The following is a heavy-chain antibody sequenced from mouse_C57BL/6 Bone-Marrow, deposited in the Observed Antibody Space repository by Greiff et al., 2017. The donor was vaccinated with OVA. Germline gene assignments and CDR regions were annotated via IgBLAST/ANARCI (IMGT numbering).Heavy chain of an antibody. CDR1: GYAFSSSW. CDR2: IYPGDGDT. CDR3: APDFGAY. Sequence: QVQLQQSGPELVKPGASVKISCKASGYAFSSSWMNWVKQRPGKGLEWIGRIYPGDGDTNYNGKFKGKATLTADKSSSTAYMHLSSLTSEDSAVYFCAPDFGAYWGQGTLVTVSA. V-gene: IGHV1-82*01. J-gene: IGHJ3*01.